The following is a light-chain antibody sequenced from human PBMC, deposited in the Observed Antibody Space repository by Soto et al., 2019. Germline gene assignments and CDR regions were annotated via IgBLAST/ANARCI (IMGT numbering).Light chain of an antibody. CDR3: QQSYSTPLT. J-gene: IGKJ4*01. CDR2: ALS. V-gene: IGKV1-39*01. Sequence: DIQVTQSPSSLSASIGDRVIITCRASQPISTSLHWFQQRPGEAPKLLIYALSNLQSGVPSRFSGSGTGTEFTLIISSLQPEDVGNYFCQQSYSTPLTFGGGTKVQI. CDR1: QPISTS.